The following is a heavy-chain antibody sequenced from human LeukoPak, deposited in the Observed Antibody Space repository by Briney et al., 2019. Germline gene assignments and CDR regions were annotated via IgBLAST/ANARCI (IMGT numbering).Heavy chain of an antibody. CDR3: VKWGDYDVLTGYYDPDY. J-gene: IGHJ4*02. V-gene: IGHV3-23*01. CDR1: GFTFSSYA. D-gene: IGHD3-9*01. Sequence: PGGPLRLSCAASGFTFSSYATSWVRQAPGKGLEWVSAITGSGGGTYYADSVKGRFTISRENSKNTLYLQVNSLRAEDTAVYYCVKWGDYDVLTGYYDPDYWGQGSLVTVSS. CDR2: ITGSGGGT.